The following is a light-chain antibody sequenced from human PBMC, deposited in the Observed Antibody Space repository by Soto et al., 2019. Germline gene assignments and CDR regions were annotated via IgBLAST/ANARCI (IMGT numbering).Light chain of an antibody. CDR1: NNDVGGYKG. J-gene: IGLJ1*01. CDR3: FSYTRRDTYV. CDR2: GVS. Sequence: QSALTQAPSVAGSPGQSVTISCTGTNNDVGGYKGVSWYQQSPGTAPKLIIYGVSNRPSGVPGRFSGSKSGNTASLTISGLQAEDEADYYCFSYTRRDTYVFGPGTKVTVL. V-gene: IGLV2-18*02.